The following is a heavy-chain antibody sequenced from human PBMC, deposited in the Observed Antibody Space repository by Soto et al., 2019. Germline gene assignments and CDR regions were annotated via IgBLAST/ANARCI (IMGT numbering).Heavy chain of an antibody. Sequence: PGGSLRLSCTASGFTFSSYEMTWVRQAPGKGLEWVSYISSSGGTIHYADSVKGRFTVSRDSAKNSLYLQMNSLRAEDTAVYYCAGYWYANTGYYPAFDYWGQGALVTVSS. CDR2: ISSSGGTI. V-gene: IGHV3-48*03. CDR1: GFTFSSYE. D-gene: IGHD3-9*01. J-gene: IGHJ4*02. CDR3: AGYWYANTGYYPAFDY.